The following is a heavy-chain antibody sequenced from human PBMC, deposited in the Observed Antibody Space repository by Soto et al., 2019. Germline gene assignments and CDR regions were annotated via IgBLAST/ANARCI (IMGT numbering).Heavy chain of an antibody. D-gene: IGHD3-10*01. Sequence: PSETLSLTCTVSGGSISSGDYYWSWIRQPPGKGLEWIGYIYYSGSTYYNPSLKSRVTISVDTSKNQFSLKLSSVTAADTAVYYCARGGLRPALLWFGTLFDYWGQGTLVTVSS. CDR3: ARGGLRPALLWFGTLFDY. CDR1: GGSISSGDYY. J-gene: IGHJ4*02. CDR2: IYYSGST. V-gene: IGHV4-30-4*01.